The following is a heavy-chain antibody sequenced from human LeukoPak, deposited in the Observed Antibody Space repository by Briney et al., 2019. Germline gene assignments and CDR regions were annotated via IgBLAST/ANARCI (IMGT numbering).Heavy chain of an antibody. CDR2: ISFDGNNK. D-gene: IGHD1-14*01. V-gene: IGHV3-30*18. J-gene: IGHJ5*01. CDR1: GFTFSGYG. Sequence: RGSLRLSCSASGFTFSGYGMHWVRQAPGKGLEWVTFISFDGNNKYYADSVKGRFTISRDNSNNTVFLQMNSLRAEDTAVYYCAKDYNRNWFDSWGQGTLVTVSS. CDR3: AKDYNRNWFDS.